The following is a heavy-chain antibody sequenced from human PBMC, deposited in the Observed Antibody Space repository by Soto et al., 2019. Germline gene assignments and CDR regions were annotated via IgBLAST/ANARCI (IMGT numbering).Heavy chain of an antibody. D-gene: IGHD5-12*01. CDR2: ISSSSSTI. CDR3: AGYVDYFDY. Sequence: EVQLVESGGGLVQPGGSLRLSCAASGFTFSSYSMNWVHQAPGKGLEWVSYISSSSSTIYYADSVKGRFTISRDNAKNSLYLQMNSLRAEDTAVYYCAGYVDYFDYWGQGTLVTVSS. J-gene: IGHJ4*02. CDR1: GFTFSSYS. V-gene: IGHV3-48*01.